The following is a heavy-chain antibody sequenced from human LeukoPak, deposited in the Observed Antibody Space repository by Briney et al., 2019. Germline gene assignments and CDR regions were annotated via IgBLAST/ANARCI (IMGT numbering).Heavy chain of an antibody. CDR1: GGSISSSSYY. V-gene: IGHV4-39*01. D-gene: IGHD2-2*01. CDR3: ARQEWYCSSTSCYGRDY. Sequence: KASETLSLTCTVSGGSISSSSYYWGWIRQPPGKGLEWIGTIYYTGGTHYNPSLTSRVTISVDTSKDQFSLKLTSVTAADTAVYYCARQEWYCSSTSCYGRDYWGQGTLVTVSS. CDR2: IYYTGGT. J-gene: IGHJ4*02.